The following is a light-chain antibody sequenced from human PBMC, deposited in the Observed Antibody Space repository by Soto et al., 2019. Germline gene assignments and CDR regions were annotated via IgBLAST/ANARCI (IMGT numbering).Light chain of an antibody. J-gene: IGKJ1*01. V-gene: IGKV1-5*03. CDR2: KAS. CDR3: QHYNSYSEA. CDR1: QTISSW. Sequence: IQMTQSPSTLSGSVGDRVTITFRASQTISSWLAWYQQKPGKAPKLLIYKASTLKSGVPSRFSGSGSGTEFTLAISSLQPDDFATYYCQHYNSYSEAFGQGTKADIK.